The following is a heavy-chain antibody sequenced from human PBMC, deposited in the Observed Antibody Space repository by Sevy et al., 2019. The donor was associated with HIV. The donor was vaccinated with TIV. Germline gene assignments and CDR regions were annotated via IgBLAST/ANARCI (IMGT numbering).Heavy chain of an antibody. D-gene: IGHD2-2*01. J-gene: IGHJ4*02. CDR1: GYTFMNYG. CDR2: ISASKGNT. V-gene: IGHV1-18*01. CDR3: ALYCSTTNCIFDY. Sequence: ASVKVSCKASGYTFMNYGISWVRQAPGQGLEWMGWISASKGNTKYAQKFQGRGTMTTGTSTTTAYMELRSLRSDDTAVYYCALYCSTTNCIFDYWGQGTLVTVSS.